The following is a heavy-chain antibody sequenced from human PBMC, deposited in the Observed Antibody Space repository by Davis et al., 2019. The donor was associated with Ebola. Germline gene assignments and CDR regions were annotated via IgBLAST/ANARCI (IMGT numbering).Heavy chain of an antibody. J-gene: IGHJ4*02. CDR2: IYYSGST. Sequence: LSLTCTVSGASISSHYWSWIRQPPGKGLEWIGYIYYSGSTNYNPSLKSRVTISVDTSKNQFSLKLSSVTAADTAVYYCAREQGGYYDFWSGYWRNYFDYWGQGTLVTVSS. D-gene: IGHD3-3*01. CDR1: GASISSHY. CDR3: AREQGGYYDFWSGYWRNYFDY. V-gene: IGHV4-59*11.